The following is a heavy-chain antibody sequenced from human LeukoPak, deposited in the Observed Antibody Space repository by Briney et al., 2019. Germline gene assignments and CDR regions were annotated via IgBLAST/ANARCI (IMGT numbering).Heavy chain of an antibody. Sequence: GGSLRLSCAASGFNFSSYAMSWVRQAPGKGLEWVSAISGSGGSTYYADSVKGRFTISRDNSKNTLYLQMNSLRAEDTAVYYCAKAPRAAAGTYNGMDVWGQGTTVTVSS. CDR3: AKAPRAAAGTYNGMDV. J-gene: IGHJ6*02. D-gene: IGHD6-13*01. CDR1: GFNFSSYA. V-gene: IGHV3-23*01. CDR2: ISGSGGST.